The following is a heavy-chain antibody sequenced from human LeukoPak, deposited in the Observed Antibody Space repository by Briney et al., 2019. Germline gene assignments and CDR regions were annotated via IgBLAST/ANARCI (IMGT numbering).Heavy chain of an antibody. V-gene: IGHV1-69*01. CDR3: ARSGYCSGGSCYSNYYYGMDV. J-gene: IGHJ6*04. Sequence: SVKVSCKASEGTFSSYAISWVRQAPGQGLEWMGGIIPIFGTANYAQKFQGRVTITADESTSTAYMELSSMRSEDTAVYYCARSGYCSGGSCYSNYYYGMDVWGKGTTVTVSS. D-gene: IGHD2-15*01. CDR1: EGTFSSYA. CDR2: IIPIFGTA.